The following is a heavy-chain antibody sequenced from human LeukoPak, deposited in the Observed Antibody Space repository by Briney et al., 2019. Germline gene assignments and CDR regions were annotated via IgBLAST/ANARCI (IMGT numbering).Heavy chain of an antibody. CDR1: GFTFSNAW. CDR3: ARGGGLDV. D-gene: IGHD3-16*01. J-gene: IGHJ6*02. CDR2: INHNGNVN. Sequence: GGSLRLSCVASGFTFSNAWMNWARQAPGKGLEWVASINHNGNVNYYVDSVKGRFTISRDNAKNSLYLQMSNLRAEDTAVYFCARGGGLDVWGQGATVTVSS. V-gene: IGHV3-7*03.